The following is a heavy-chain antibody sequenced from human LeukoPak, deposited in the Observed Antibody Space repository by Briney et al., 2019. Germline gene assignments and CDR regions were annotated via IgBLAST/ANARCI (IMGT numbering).Heavy chain of an antibody. Sequence: GGSLRLSCAASGFTFSSYGMHWVRQAPGKGLEWVAFTSYDGSDTFYADSVKGRFTISRDNSENTLHLQMSSLRGEDTSVYYCAREDDGGNSGAAFDTWGQGTMVTVSS. CDR3: AREDDGGNSGAAFDT. CDR1: GFTFSSYG. J-gene: IGHJ3*02. CDR2: TSYDGSDT. V-gene: IGHV3-30*03. D-gene: IGHD4-23*01.